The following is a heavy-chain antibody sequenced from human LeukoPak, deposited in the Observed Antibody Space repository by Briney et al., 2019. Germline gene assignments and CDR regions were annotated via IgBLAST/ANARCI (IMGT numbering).Heavy chain of an antibody. Sequence: SVMVSCKASGGTFRSAAMSWVRQAPGQGLEWVGRIILMFGTTTYAQKFQGRVTISADESTTTVYMELSSLTSDDTAIYYCTRDEYKGSATFNYWGQGTQVIVSS. J-gene: IGHJ4*02. D-gene: IGHD1-1*01. CDR2: IILMFGTT. CDR1: GGTFRSAA. V-gene: IGHV1-69*01. CDR3: TRDEYKGSATFNY.